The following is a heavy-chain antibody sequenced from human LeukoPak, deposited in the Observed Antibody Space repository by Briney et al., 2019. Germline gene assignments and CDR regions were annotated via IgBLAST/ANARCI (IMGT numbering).Heavy chain of an antibody. CDR2: IYYSGST. Sequence: SQTLSLTCTVSGGSISSGGYYWSWIRQHPGKGLEWIGYIYYSGSTYYNPSLKSRVTISVDTSKNQFSLKLSSMTAADTAVYYCARGHYYYGSGSTYGMDVWGQGTTVTVSS. D-gene: IGHD3-10*01. CDR3: ARGHYYYGSGSTYGMDV. V-gene: IGHV4-31*03. CDR1: GGSISSGGYY. J-gene: IGHJ6*02.